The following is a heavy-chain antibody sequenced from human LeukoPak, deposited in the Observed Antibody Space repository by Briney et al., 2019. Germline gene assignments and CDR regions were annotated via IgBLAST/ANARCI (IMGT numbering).Heavy chain of an antibody. D-gene: IGHD2-2*01. Sequence: ASVKVSCKASGYTFTGYYMHWVRQAPGQGLEWMGWINPNSGGTNYAQNFQGRVTMTRDTSISTVYMELSRLRSDDTAVYFCARVECSSTSCLYFFDYWGQGTLVTVSS. J-gene: IGHJ4*02. CDR2: INPNSGGT. CDR1: GYTFTGYY. V-gene: IGHV1-2*02. CDR3: ARVECSSTSCLYFFDY.